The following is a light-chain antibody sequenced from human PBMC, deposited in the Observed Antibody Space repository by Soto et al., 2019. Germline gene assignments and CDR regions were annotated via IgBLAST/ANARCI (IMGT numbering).Light chain of an antibody. CDR2: AAS. CDR3: QQSYSTPYT. J-gene: IGKJ2*01. CDR1: QSISSY. Sequence: DIQMTQSPSSLSASVGDRVTITCRASQSISSYLNWYQQKPGKAPKLLIYAASSLQSGVPSRFSGSGSGTYFTLTISSLKPEDFATYYCQQSYSTPYTFSQGTKLEIK. V-gene: IGKV1-39*01.